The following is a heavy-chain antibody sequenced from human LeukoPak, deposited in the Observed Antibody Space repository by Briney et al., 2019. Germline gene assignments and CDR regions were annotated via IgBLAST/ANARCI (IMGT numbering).Heavy chain of an antibody. V-gene: IGHV4-39*07. CDR1: GGSISSSSYY. J-gene: IGHJ3*02. CDR2: IYYSGST. Sequence: SETLSLTCTVSGGSISSSSYYWGWIRQPPGKGLEWIGSIYYSGSTYYNPSLKSRVTISVDTSKNQFSLKLSSVTAADTAVYYCARVLTLDIWGQGTMVTVSS. CDR3: ARVLTLDI.